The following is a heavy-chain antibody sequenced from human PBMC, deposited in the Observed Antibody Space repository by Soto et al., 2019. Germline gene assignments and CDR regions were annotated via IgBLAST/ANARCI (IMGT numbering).Heavy chain of an antibody. CDR3: AKVVEQQLVRCGLDC. Sequence: QVQLVESGGGVVQPGTSLRLSCAASGFTFSHYGMHWVRQAPGKGLDCVASISSDGNNKYYADSVKGRFTISRDNSKNTLNLEMNSLRVEDTAVYYCAKVVEQQLVRCGLDCWGQGTLVTVSS. V-gene: IGHV3-30*18. CDR2: ISSDGNNK. CDR1: GFTFSHYG. D-gene: IGHD6-13*01. J-gene: IGHJ4*02.